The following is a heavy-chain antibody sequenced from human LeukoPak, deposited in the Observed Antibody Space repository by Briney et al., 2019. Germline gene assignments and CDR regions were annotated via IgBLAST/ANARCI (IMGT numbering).Heavy chain of an antibody. CDR1: GGSCDDYY. CDR2: IHPSGIF. V-gene: IGHV4-34*01. J-gene: IGHJ4*02. CDR3: ARGRDRSKAGDH. D-gene: IGHD5-24*01. Sequence: KPSETLSLTCAVYGGSCDDYYCSWLRQPPGKGLEWIGEIHPSGIFYYNSSLLSRVTISNDTSKSQFSLRLTSVTAADTAFYYCARGRDRSKAGDHWGQGSLVTVSS.